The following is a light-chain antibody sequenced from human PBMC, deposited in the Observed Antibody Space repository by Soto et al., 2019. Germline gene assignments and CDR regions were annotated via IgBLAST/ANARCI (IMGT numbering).Light chain of an antibody. J-gene: IGKJ1*01. V-gene: IGKV1-5*03. CDR1: QTISSW. CDR2: KSS. Sequence: DIQMTQSPSTLSGPVGDRVTITCRASQTISSWLAWYPQKPGKAPKLLIYKSSTLKSGVPSRFCGSGSGTEFTLTISSLQSDDFSPYQRQQYKSYSAAFGQGNKVDIK. CDR3: QQYKSYSAA.